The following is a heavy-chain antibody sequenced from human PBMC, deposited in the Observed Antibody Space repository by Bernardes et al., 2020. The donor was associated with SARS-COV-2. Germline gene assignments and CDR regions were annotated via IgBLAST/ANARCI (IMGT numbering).Heavy chain of an antibody. CDR3: ARDLRNDFWSGYYTTSIDY. V-gene: IGHV1-18*01. CDR1: GYTFTSYG. Sequence: ASVKVSCKASGYTFTSYGISWVRQAPGQGLEWMGWISAYNGNTNYAQKLQGRVTMTTDTSTSTAYMELRSLRSDDTAVYYCARDLRNDFWSGYYTTSIDYWGQGTLVTVSS. CDR2: ISAYNGNT. D-gene: IGHD3-3*01. J-gene: IGHJ4*02.